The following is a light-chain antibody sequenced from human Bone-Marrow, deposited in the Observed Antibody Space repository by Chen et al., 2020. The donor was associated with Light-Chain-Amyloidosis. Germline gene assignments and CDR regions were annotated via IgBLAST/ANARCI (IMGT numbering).Light chain of an antibody. CDR1: SSDVGSYSL. Sequence: QSALTQPASVSGSPGQSITLPCSGTSSDVGSYSLFSCYPQYPGKAPKLMIYEVSKLPSGVSNRFSGAKSGNTASLTISGLRAEDEADYYCCSYAGSSTFYVVFGGGTKLTVL. CDR2: EVS. CDR3: CSYAGSSTFYVV. J-gene: IGLJ2*01. V-gene: IGLV2-23*02.